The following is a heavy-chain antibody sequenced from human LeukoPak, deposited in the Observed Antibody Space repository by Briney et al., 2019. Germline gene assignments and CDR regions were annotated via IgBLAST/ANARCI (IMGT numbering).Heavy chain of an antibody. CDR2: ISVYNGNT. D-gene: IGHD2-2*01. CDR3: AREDTRRGSRGYFDY. Sequence: ASVKVSCKASGYTFTSYGFTWVRQAPGQGLDWLGWISVYNGNTNYAQKLQGRITMTTDTSTSTAYMELRSLRSDDSAVYYCAREDTRRGSRGYFDYWGQGTLVTVSS. CDR1: GYTFTSYG. V-gene: IGHV1-18*01. J-gene: IGHJ4*02.